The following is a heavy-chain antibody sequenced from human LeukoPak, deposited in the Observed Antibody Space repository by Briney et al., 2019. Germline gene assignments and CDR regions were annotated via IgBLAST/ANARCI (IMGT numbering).Heavy chain of an antibody. V-gene: IGHV4-39*07. D-gene: IGHD2/OR15-2a*01. CDR2: IYYSGST. CDR1: GGSISSSSYY. Sequence: SETLSLTCTVSGGSISSSSYYWGWIRQPPGKGLEWIGSIYYSGSTYYNPSLKSRVTISVDKSKNVFSLDLSSVTAADTAIYYCVTSSHYCLKNWGQGTLVTVSS. J-gene: IGHJ4*02. CDR3: VTSSHYCLKN.